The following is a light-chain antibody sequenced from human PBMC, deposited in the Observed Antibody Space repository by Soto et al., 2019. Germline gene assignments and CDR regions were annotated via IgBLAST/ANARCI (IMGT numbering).Light chain of an antibody. J-gene: IGLJ2*01. CDR1: SSDVGGYNY. CDR3: SSYTSSSTVV. V-gene: IGLV2-14*01. Sequence: QSVLTQPASVSGSPGQSITISCIGTSSDVGGYNYVSWYQQYPDKAPKVIIYDVRNRPSGVSNRFSGSKSGNTASLTISGLQAEDEADYYCSSYTSSSTVVFGGGTKVTVL. CDR2: DVR.